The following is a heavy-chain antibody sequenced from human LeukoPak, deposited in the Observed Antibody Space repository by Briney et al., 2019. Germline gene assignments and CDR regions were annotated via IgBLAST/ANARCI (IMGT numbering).Heavy chain of an antibody. CDR2: ISAYNGNT. D-gene: IGHD3-22*01. CDR1: GYTFTSYG. CDR3: ARAIEGYYYDSSGYYYYYFDY. V-gene: IGHV1-18*01. J-gene: IGHJ4*02. Sequence: ASVEVSCKASGYTFTSYGISWVRQAPGQGLEWMGWISAYNGNTNYAQKLQGRVTMTTDTSTSTAYMELRSLRSDDTAVYYCARAIEGYYYDSSGYYYYYFDYWGQGTLVTVSS.